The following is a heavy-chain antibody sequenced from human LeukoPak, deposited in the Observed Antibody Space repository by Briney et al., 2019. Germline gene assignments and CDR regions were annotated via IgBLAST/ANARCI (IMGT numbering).Heavy chain of an antibody. D-gene: IGHD1-26*01. CDR1: GGSISSGGYY. Sequence: SETLSLTCTVSGGSISSGGYYWSWLRQHPGKGLEWIGYIYYSGSTYYNPSLKSRVTISVDTSKNQFSLKLSSVTAADTAVYYCASQSGSYYSAFDIWGQGTMVTVSS. CDR3: ASQSGSYYSAFDI. V-gene: IGHV4-31*03. CDR2: IYYSGST. J-gene: IGHJ3*02.